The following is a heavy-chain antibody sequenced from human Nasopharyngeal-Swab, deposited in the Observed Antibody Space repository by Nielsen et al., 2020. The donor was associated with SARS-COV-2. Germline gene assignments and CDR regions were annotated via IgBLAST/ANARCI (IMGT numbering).Heavy chain of an antibody. D-gene: IGHD3-3*01. CDR1: GFTFSSYA. Sequence: GESLKISCAASGFTFSSYAMSWVRQAPGKGLEWVSAISGSGGSTYYADSVKGRFTISRDNSKNTLYLQMNSLRAEDTAVYYCAKTRPAFGVVINYYYYYGMDVWGQGTTVTVSS. V-gene: IGHV3-23*01. J-gene: IGHJ6*02. CDR2: ISGSGGST. CDR3: AKTRPAFGVVINYYYYYGMDV.